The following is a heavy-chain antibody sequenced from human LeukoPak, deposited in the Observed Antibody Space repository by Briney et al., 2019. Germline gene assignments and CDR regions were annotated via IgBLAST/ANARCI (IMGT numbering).Heavy chain of an antibody. CDR3: ARDRDDQYYFDY. V-gene: IGHV1-69*13. Sequence: GASVKVSCKASGGTFSSYAISWVRQAPGQGLEWMGGIIPIFGTANYAQKFQGRVTITADESTSTAYMELSSLRSEDTAVYYCARDRDDQYYFDYWAREPWSPSPQ. J-gene: IGHJ4*02. CDR2: IIPIFGTA. D-gene: IGHD3-10*01. CDR1: GGTFSSYA.